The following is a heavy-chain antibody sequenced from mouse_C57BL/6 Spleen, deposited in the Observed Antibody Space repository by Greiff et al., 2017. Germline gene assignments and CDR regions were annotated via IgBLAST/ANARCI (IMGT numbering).Heavy chain of an antibody. CDR3: ARPAWGWFAY. CDR2: IDPSDSYT. Sequence: QVQLQQPGAELVMPGASVKLSCKASGYTFTSYWMHWVKQRPGQGLEWIGEIDPSDSYTNYNQKFKGKSTLTVDKSSSTAYMQRSSLTSEDSAVYYCARPAWGWFAYWGQGTLVTVSA. V-gene: IGHV1-69*01. D-gene: IGHD1-2*01. J-gene: IGHJ3*01. CDR1: GYTFTSYW.